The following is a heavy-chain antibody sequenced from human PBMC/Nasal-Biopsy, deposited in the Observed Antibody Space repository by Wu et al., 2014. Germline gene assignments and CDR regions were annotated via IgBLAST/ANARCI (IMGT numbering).Heavy chain of an antibody. Sequence: TLSLTCTVSGASISSGSDYWSWIRQPAGKGLEWIGHIYTSGSTHYNSSLKSRVTISGDTSKNQFSLKLSSVTAADTAVYYCARVRSGWYYFEYWGQGTLVTVSS. D-gene: IGHD6-19*01. CDR1: GASISSGSDY. V-gene: IGHV4-61*09. CDR2: IYTSGST. J-gene: IGHJ4*02. CDR3: ARVRSGWYYFEY.